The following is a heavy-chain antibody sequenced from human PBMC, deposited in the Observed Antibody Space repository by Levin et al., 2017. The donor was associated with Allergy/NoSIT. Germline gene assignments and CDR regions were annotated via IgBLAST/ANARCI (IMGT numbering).Heavy chain of an antibody. J-gene: IGHJ2*01. CDR2: IYSGGST. Sequence: GGSLRLSCAASGFTVSSNYMSWVRQAPGKGLEWVSVIYSGGSTYYADSVKGRFTISRDNSKNTLYLQMNSLRAEDTAVYYCARARRKRLRLGELSLYPDWYFDRWGRGTLVTVSS. CDR3: ARARRKRLRLGELSLYPDWYFDR. CDR1: GFTVSSNY. D-gene: IGHD3-16*02. V-gene: IGHV3-66*01.